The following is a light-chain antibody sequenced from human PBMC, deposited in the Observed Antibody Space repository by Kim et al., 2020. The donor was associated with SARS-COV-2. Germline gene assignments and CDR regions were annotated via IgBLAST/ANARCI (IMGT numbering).Light chain of an antibody. Sequence: LSLSPGERATRSCRASQSINRYLAWYQQRPGQAPRLLIFDASHRATGIPARFSGSGSGTDFTLTISSLEPEDFAVYYCQQRDNWTFGQGTKVDIK. CDR1: QSINRY. V-gene: IGKV3-11*01. J-gene: IGKJ1*01. CDR2: DAS. CDR3: QQRDNWT.